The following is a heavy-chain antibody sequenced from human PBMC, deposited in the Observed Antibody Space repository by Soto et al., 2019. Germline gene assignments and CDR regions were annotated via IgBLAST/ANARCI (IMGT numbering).Heavy chain of an antibody. J-gene: IGHJ6*02. CDR1: GDSINSRSYY. Sequence: KTSETLSLTCTVTGDSINSRSYYWSWIRQPAGKGLEWLGRLYNAERTNYNPSLKSRVTMSMDTSKNQFSLKLTSVTAADTAVYYCARDREAGYNFYYGMDVWGQGTTVTVSS. CDR2: LYNAERT. V-gene: IGHV4-61*02. D-gene: IGHD6-19*01. CDR3: ARDREAGYNFYYGMDV.